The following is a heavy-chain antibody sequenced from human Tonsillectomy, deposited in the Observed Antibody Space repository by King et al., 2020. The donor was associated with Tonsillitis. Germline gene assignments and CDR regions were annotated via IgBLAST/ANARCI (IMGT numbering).Heavy chain of an antibody. Sequence: VQLVESGAEVKKPGSSVKVSCKASGGTFSSYAISWVRQAPGQGLEWMGGIIPIFGTANYAQKFQGRVTITADESTSTAYLELSSLSSEDTAVYYCASEIRTNPYCSGGSCYSQGEDWFDPWGQGTLVTVSS. J-gene: IGHJ5*02. CDR2: IIPIFGTA. CDR3: ASEIRTNPYCSGGSCYSQGEDWFDP. V-gene: IGHV1-69*01. D-gene: IGHD2-15*01. CDR1: GGTFSSYA.